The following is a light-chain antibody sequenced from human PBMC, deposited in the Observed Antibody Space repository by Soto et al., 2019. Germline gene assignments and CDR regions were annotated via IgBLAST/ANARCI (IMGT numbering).Light chain of an antibody. V-gene: IGKV1-39*01. CDR1: QSLNTR. Sequence: DIQLTQSPSTLSASVGDRVTLTCRASQSLNTRLAWYQQRPGKAPKLLIYDASTLESGVPSRFSGSGSGTDFTLTISSLQPEDFATYYCQQSYSTPWTFGQGTKVDI. CDR2: DAS. CDR3: QQSYSTPWT. J-gene: IGKJ1*01.